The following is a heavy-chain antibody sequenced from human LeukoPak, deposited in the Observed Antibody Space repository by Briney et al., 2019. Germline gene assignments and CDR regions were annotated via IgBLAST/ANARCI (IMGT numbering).Heavy chain of an antibody. Sequence: SETLSLTCAVYGGSFSGYYWSWIRQPLGKGLEWIGEINHSGSTNYNPSLKSRVTISVDTSKNQFSLKLSSVTAADTAVYYCARGRTAMVTGYYYGMDVWGQGTTVTVSS. J-gene: IGHJ6*02. CDR2: INHSGST. D-gene: IGHD5-18*01. CDR1: GGSFSGYY. CDR3: ARGRTAMVTGYYYGMDV. V-gene: IGHV4-34*01.